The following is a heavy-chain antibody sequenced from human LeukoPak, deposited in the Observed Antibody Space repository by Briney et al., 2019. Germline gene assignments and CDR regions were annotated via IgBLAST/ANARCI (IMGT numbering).Heavy chain of an antibody. V-gene: IGHV4-30-2*01. CDR1: GGSISSGGYS. Sequence: KSSETLSLTCAVSGGSISSGGYSWSWIRQPPGKGLEWIGYTYHSGSTYYNPSLKSRVTISVDRSKNQFSLKLSSVTAADTAVYYCARSRGLNWFDPWGQGTLVTVSS. J-gene: IGHJ5*02. CDR2: TYHSGST. CDR3: ARSRGLNWFDP.